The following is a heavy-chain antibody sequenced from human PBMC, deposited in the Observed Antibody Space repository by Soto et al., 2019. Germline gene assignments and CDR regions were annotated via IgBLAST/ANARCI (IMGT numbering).Heavy chain of an antibody. CDR2: ISSSSSTI. D-gene: IGHD4-17*01. J-gene: IGHJ4*02. CDR3: ARYLNYGLFDY. Sequence: EVQLVESGGGLVQPGGSLRLSCAASGFTFSSYSMNWVRQAPGKGLEWVSYISSSSSTIYYADSVKGRFTISRDNAKNSLYLQMNSLRADDTALYYCARYLNYGLFDYWGQGTLVTVSS. CDR1: GFTFSSYS. V-gene: IGHV3-48*01.